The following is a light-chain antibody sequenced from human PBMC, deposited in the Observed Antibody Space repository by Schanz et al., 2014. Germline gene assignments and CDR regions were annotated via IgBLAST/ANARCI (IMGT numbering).Light chain of an antibody. CDR1: QSVSSSY. Sequence: EIVLTQSPGTLSLSPGERATLSCRASQSVSSSYLAWYQQKPGQAPRLLIYGASSRATGIPDRFSVSGSGTDFTLTISRLEPEDFAVYYCQQYGSSRWTFAQGTKVEIK. J-gene: IGKJ1*01. V-gene: IGKV3-20*01. CDR3: QQYGSSRWT. CDR2: GAS.